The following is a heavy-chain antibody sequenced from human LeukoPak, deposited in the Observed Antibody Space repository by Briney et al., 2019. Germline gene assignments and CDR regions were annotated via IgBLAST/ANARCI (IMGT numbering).Heavy chain of an antibody. D-gene: IGHD4-17*01. Sequence: ASMKVSCKASGYTFTGFYMHWVRQAPGQGLEWIAWIYPDSGATNYARKFQGRVTMTRDTSISTAYMELSRLRSDDTAVYYCARGILVSWTTEIKLGYWGQGTMVTVSS. CDR1: GYTFTGFY. J-gene: IGHJ4*02. V-gene: IGHV1-2*02. CDR3: ARGILVSWTTEIKLGY. CDR2: IYPDSGAT.